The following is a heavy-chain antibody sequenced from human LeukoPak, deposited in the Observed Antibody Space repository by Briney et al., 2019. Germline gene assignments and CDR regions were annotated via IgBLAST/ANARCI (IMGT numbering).Heavy chain of an antibody. D-gene: IGHD4-17*01. J-gene: IGHJ4*02. Sequence: GGSLRLSCAASGFTFSSYGMHWVRQAPGKGLEWVAVIWYDGSNKYYADSVKGRFTISRDNSKNTLYLQMNSLRAEDTTVYYCAKDRDGDSDYWGQGTLVTVSS. V-gene: IGHV3-33*06. CDR1: GFTFSSYG. CDR2: IWYDGSNK. CDR3: AKDRDGDSDY.